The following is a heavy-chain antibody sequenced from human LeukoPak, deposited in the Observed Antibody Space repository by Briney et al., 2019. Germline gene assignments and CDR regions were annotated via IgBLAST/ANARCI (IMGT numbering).Heavy chain of an antibody. CDR2: IYYSGST. J-gene: IGHJ5*02. CDR3: ARDGTVNAYNWFDP. V-gene: IGHV4-59*01. CDR1: GGSISSYY. D-gene: IGHD2-8*01. Sequence: SETLSLTCTVSGGSISSYYWSWIRQPPGKGLEWIGYIYYSGSTNYNPSLKSRVTISVDTSKNQFSLKLSSVTAADTAVYYCARDGTVNAYNWFDPWGEGTMVTVSS.